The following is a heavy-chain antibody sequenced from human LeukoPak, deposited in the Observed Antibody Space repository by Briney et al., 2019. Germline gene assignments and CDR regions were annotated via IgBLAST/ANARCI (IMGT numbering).Heavy chain of an antibody. V-gene: IGHV1-2*06. D-gene: IGHD3-10*01. J-gene: IGHJ4*02. Sequence: ASVKVSCKASGYTFTGYYMHWVRQAPGQGLEWMGRINPNSGGTNYAQKFQGRVTMTRDTSISTAYMELSRLRSDDTAVYYCARDRMVRGVIPSGYWGQGTLVTVSS. CDR2: INPNSGGT. CDR1: GYTFTGYY. CDR3: ARDRMVRGVIPSGY.